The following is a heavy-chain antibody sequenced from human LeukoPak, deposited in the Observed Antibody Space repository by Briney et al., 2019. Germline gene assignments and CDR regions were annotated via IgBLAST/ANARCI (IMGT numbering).Heavy chain of an antibody. V-gene: IGHV3-33*01. Sequence: GGSLRLSCAASGFTFSSYGMHWVRQAPGKGLEWVAVIWYDGSNKYYADSVKGRFTISRDNSKNALYLQMNSLRAEDTAVYYCASAGYSSGWFYNWFDPWGQGTLVNVSS. J-gene: IGHJ5*02. D-gene: IGHD6-19*01. CDR1: GFTFSSYG. CDR2: IWYDGSNK. CDR3: ASAGYSSGWFYNWFDP.